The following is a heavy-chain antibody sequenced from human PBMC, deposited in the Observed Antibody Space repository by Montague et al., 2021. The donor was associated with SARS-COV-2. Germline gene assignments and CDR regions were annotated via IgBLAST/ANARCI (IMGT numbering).Heavy chain of an antibody. V-gene: IGHV3-15*01. Sequence: SLRLSCAASGFTFSNAWMSWVRQASGEGMEWVGRIKSKTDGGTTDYAAPVKGRFTISRDDSKNTLYLQMNSLKTEDTAVYYCTTLILWFGDLTYWGQGTLVTVSS. D-gene: IGHD3-10*01. CDR3: TTLILWFGDLTY. CDR1: GFTFSNAW. J-gene: IGHJ4*02. CDR2: IKSKTDGGTT.